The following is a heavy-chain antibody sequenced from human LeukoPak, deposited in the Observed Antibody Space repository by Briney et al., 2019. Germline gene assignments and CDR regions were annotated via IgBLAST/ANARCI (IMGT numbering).Heavy chain of an antibody. J-gene: IGHJ4*02. D-gene: IGHD5-24*01. V-gene: IGHV3-23*01. Sequence: GGSLRLSCAASGFTFSNFPMTWVRQAPGKGLECVAAISDSGGRTFYADSVKGRFSISRGNSKNTLFLQMNSLRGEDTGIYYCAKDRGYWGQGAQVTVSS. CDR3: AKDRGY. CDR2: ISDSGGRT. CDR1: GFTFSNFP.